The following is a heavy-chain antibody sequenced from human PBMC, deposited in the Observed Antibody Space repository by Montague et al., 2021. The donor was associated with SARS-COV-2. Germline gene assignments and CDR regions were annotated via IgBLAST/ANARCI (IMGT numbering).Heavy chain of an antibody. CDR3: ARDLAHYDILTGYIGGYYYYYGMDV. J-gene: IGHJ6*02. Sequence: SETLSLTCAVYGGSFSGYYWSWIRQPPGKGLEWIGEINHSGSTNYNPSLKSRVTISVDTSKNQFSLKLSSVTAADTAVYYCARDLAHYDILTGYIGGYYYYYGMDVWGQGTTVTVSS. V-gene: IGHV4-34*01. CDR1: GGSFSGYY. CDR2: INHSGST. D-gene: IGHD3-9*01.